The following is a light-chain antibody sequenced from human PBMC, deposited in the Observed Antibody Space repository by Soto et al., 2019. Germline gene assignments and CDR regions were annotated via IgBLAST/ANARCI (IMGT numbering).Light chain of an antibody. CDR2: GSS. Sequence: ESVWTQSPGTLSLSLGERATLSCRASQSVSSSDLAWYQQKPGQAPRLLIYGSSSRATGIPDRFSGSGSGTDFTLTISRLEPEDFAVYYCQQYGSSITFGQGTRLE. J-gene: IGKJ5*01. V-gene: IGKV3-20*01. CDR1: QSVSSSD. CDR3: QQYGSSIT.